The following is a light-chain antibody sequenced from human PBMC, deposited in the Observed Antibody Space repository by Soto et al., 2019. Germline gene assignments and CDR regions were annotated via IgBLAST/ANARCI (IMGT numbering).Light chain of an antibody. Sequence: QPVLTQSPSASASLGASVKLTCTRSSGHSSYAIAWHQQQPEKGPRYLMKLNSDGSHSKGDGIPDRFSGSSSGAERYLTISSLQSEDEADYYCQTWGTGGVFGGGTKVTVL. CDR1: SGHSSYA. V-gene: IGLV4-69*01. CDR3: QTWGTGGV. CDR2: LNSDGSH. J-gene: IGLJ2*01.